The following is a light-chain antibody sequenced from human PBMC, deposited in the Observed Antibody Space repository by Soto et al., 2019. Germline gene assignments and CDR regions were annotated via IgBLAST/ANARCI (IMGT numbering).Light chain of an antibody. CDR2: GAS. J-gene: IGKJ2*01. Sequence: EIVLTQSPGTLSLSPGERATLSCRASQSVSSSYLAWYQQKPGQAPRLLIYGASSGATGLPDRFSGSGSGTDFTLTISRLEAEDFAVYYCQQYGSSPYTFGQGTKLEIK. CDR1: QSVSSSY. V-gene: IGKV3-20*01. CDR3: QQYGSSPYT.